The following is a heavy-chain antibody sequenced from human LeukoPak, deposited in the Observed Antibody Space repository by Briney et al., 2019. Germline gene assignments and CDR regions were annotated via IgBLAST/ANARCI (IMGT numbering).Heavy chain of an antibody. CDR3: ARGDSDHYITLDY. CDR2: ISRSSDAI. D-gene: IGHD4-17*01. V-gene: IGHV3-48*01. J-gene: IGHJ4*02. Sequence: GALRLSCAPSGFNLSAYSMSWVRQAPGKGLEWVSYISRSSDAIYDADSVKGRFTISRDNAKNLLFLQMNSLGVEDTALYYCARGDSDHYITLDYWGQGTLVTVSS. CDR1: GFNLSAYS.